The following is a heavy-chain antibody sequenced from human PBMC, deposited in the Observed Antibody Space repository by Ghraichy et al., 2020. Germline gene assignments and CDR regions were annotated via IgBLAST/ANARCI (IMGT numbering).Heavy chain of an antibody. CDR2: LRGRDGKT. CDR1: GFAFNNYA. CDR3: AKPYRTSYTFDAFDV. J-gene: IGHJ3*01. Sequence: GGSLRLSCTASGFAFNNYAMTWVRQAPGKGLEWLSTLRGRDGKTYYADSVKGRFSISRDYSKNTLYLEMNSLRVEDTATYYCAKPYRTSYTFDAFDVWGPGTIVTVS. V-gene: IGHV3-23*01. D-gene: IGHD3-16*01.